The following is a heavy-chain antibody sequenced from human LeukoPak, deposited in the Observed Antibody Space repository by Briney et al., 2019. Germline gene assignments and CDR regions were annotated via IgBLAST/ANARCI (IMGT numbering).Heavy chain of an antibody. CDR3: ARGAYYYED. CDR2: TYYRSKWYY. Sequence: TSQTLSLTCAISGDSVSSNSAAWNWLRQSPSRGLEWLGRTYYRSKWYYDYAPSVKSRTSINPDTSKNQFSLQLNSVTPEDTAVYYCARGAYYYEDWGQGTLVTVSS. J-gene: IGHJ4*02. CDR1: GDSVSSNSAA. D-gene: IGHD3-22*01. V-gene: IGHV6-1*01.